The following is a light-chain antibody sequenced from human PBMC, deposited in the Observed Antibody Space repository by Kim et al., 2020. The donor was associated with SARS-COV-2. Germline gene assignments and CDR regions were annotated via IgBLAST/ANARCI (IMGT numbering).Light chain of an antibody. J-gene: IGLJ2*01. Sequence: PGQKVTISCSGSSSNIGNNYVSWFQQLPGTAPKLLIYENNKRPSGIPDRFSGSKSGTSATLGITGLQTGDEADYYCGTWDSSLSALFGGGTQLTVL. V-gene: IGLV1-51*01. CDR2: ENN. CDR3: GTWDSSLSAL. CDR1: SSNIGNNY.